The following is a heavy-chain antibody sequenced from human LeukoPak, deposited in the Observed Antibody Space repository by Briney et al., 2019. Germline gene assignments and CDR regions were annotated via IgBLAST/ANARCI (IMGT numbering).Heavy chain of an antibody. V-gene: IGHV3-64*01. Sequence: PGGSLRLSCAAPGFTFSSYAMHWVRQAPGKGLEYVSGISSDGGSPFHVNSVKGRFTISRDNSKNTLYLQMGSPRAEDMAVYYCAREYCSGGSCQYYFDYWGQGTLVTVSS. CDR3: AREYCSGGSCQYYFDY. J-gene: IGHJ4*02. D-gene: IGHD2-15*01. CDR2: ISSDGGSP. CDR1: GFTFSSYA.